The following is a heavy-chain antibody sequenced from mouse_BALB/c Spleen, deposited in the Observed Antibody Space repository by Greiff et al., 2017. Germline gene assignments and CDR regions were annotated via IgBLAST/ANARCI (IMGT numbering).Heavy chain of an antibody. CDR2: ISDGGSYT. J-gene: IGHJ4*01. D-gene: IGHD2-14*01. Sequence: EVQLVESGGGLVKPGGSLTLSCAASGFTFSDYYMYWVRQTPEKRLEWVATISDGGSYTYYPDSVKGRFTISRDNAKNNLYLQMSSLKSEDTAMYYCARDRGSTIGTSLYYAMDYWGQGTSVTVSA. CDR1: GFTFSDYY. V-gene: IGHV5-4*02. CDR3: ARDRGSTIGTSLYYAMDY.